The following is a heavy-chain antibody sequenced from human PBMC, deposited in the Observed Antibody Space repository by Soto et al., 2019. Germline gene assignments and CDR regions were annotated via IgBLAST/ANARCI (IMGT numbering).Heavy chain of an antibody. CDR1: GFSLSTSGVG. CDR2: IYWDDDK. J-gene: IGHJ5*02. D-gene: IGHD4-17*01. Sequence: QITLKESGPTLVKPTQTLTLTCTFSGFSLSTSGVGVGWIRQPPGKALEWLALIYWDDDKRYSPSLKSRHTLTEDPSTNQVVLNMPNMDPVDTAAYHCAHFDYGDYSLDPWGQGTLGTVSS. CDR3: AHFDYGDYSLDP. V-gene: IGHV2-5*02.